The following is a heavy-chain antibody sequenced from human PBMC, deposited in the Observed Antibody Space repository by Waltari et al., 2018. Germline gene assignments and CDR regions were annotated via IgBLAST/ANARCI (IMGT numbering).Heavy chain of an antibody. J-gene: IGHJ4*02. V-gene: IGHV4-38-2*01. CDR1: GYSISSGYY. Sequence: QVQLQESGPGLVKPSETLSLTCAVSGYSISSGYYWGWIRQPPGKGLEWIGSIYHSGRTYYNPSLKSRVTISVDTSKNQFSLKLSSVTAADTAVYYCARTIAALTFDYWGQGTLVTVSS. CDR2: IYHSGRT. CDR3: ARTIAALTFDY. D-gene: IGHD6-13*01.